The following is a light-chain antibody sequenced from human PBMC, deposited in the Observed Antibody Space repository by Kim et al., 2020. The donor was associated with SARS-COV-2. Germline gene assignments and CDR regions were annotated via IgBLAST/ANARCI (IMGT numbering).Light chain of an antibody. V-gene: IGLV2-14*03. CDR2: DVS. Sequence: QSALTQPASVSGSPGQSITISCTGTSSDIGSYDFVSWFQQHPGTAPKLILYDVSKRPSGVSNRFSGSKSGNTASLTISGLQTDDESDYYCISYTTSSTWVFGGGTKLTVL. J-gene: IGLJ3*02. CDR1: SSDIGSYDF. CDR3: ISYTTSSTWV.